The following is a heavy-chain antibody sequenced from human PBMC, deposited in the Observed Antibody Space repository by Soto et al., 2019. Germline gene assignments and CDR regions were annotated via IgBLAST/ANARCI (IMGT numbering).Heavy chain of an antibody. CDR2: IWYDGSNK. CDR1: GFTFSSYG. CDR3: ASDGEDFWSGYRSYYYYYMDV. J-gene: IGHJ6*03. Sequence: QVQLVESGGGVVQPGRSLRLSCAASGFTFSSYGMHWVRQAPGKGLEWVAVIWYDGSNKYYADSVKGRFTISRDKSKKPLYLQMNSLRSEAKAVYYCASDGEDFWSGYRSYYYYYMDVCGKGTTVTLS. D-gene: IGHD3-3*01. V-gene: IGHV3-33*01.